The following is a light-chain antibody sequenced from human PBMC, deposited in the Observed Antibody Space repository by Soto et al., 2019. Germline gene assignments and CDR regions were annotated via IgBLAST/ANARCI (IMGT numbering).Light chain of an antibody. Sequence: IVLTQSPGTLSLSAGERATLSCRASQSLSSSYLAWYQQKPGQAPRLLIYRASNRATGIPDRFSGSGSGTDFTLTISSLEPEDFAIYYCQQRQYWPPITFGQGTRLEIK. V-gene: IGKV3D-20*02. CDR1: QSLSSSY. CDR2: RAS. J-gene: IGKJ5*01. CDR3: QQRQYWPPIT.